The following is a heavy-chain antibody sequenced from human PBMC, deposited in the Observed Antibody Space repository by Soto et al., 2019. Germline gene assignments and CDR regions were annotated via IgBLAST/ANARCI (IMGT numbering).Heavy chain of an antibody. V-gene: IGHV3-23*01. CDR2: ISGSGGST. D-gene: IGHD1-20*01. J-gene: IGHJ6*02. CDR1: GFTFSSYA. CDR3: ANYPDSRGMGPPLDV. Sequence: EVQLLESGGGLVQPGGSLRLSCAASGFTFSSYAMSWVRQAPGKGLEWVSAISGSGGSTYYADSVKGRFTISRDNSKNTLYLQMNSLRAEDTAVYYCANYPDSRGMGPPLDVWGQGTTVTVSS.